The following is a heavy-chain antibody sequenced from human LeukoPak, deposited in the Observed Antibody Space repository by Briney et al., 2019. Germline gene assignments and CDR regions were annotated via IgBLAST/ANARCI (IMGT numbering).Heavy chain of an antibody. CDR3: ARLRIAAAGTSVRFDY. CDR2: IYYSGST. CDR1: GGSISSSSYY. D-gene: IGHD6-13*01. V-gene: IGHV4-39*01. J-gene: IGHJ4*02. Sequence: SETLSLTCTVSGGSISSSSYYWGWIRQPPGKGREWIGSIYYSGSTYYNPSLKSRVTISVDTSKNQFSLKLSSVTAADTAVYYCARLRIAAAGTSVRFDYWGQGTLVTVSS.